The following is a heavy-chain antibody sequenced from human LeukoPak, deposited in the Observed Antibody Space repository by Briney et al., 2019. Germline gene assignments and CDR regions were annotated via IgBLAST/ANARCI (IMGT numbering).Heavy chain of an antibody. CDR1: GGSVGGYD. Sequence: SETLSLTWAVDGGSVGGYDWGWIRQPPGKRLEWSGEINDSGRTNYNPSLQSRVPISVDTSKNHFSLKLSSVPAADTAVYYCARAGLHREYFDHWGQGTLVPVPS. CDR2: INDSGRT. CDR3: ARAGLHREYFDH. D-gene: IGHD7-27*01. J-gene: IGHJ4*02. V-gene: IGHV4-34*01.